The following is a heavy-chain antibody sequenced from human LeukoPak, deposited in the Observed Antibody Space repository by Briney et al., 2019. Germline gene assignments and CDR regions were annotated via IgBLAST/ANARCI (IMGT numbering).Heavy chain of an antibody. D-gene: IGHD2/OR15-2a*01. V-gene: IGHV1-18*01. Sequence: ASVKVSCKASGYTFTGYGISWVRQAPGQGLEWMGWISAYNGNTNYAQKLQCRVTMTTDTSTSTACMELRSLRSDDTAVYYCARAEPDILLNDYWGQGTLVTVSS. J-gene: IGHJ4*02. CDR3: ARAEPDILLNDY. CDR1: GYTFTGYG. CDR2: ISAYNGNT.